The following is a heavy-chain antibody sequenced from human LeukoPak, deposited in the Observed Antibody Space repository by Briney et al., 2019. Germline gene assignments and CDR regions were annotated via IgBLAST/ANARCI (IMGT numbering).Heavy chain of an antibody. V-gene: IGHV5-51*01. J-gene: IGHJ4*02. CDR2: VYPGDSDT. CDR3: ARADCSGGSCSVGLNY. D-gene: IGHD2-15*01. Sequence: GESLKISCKGSGYSFTNYLIGWVRQMPGKGLEWMGIVYPGDSDTRYSPSFQGQVTISADKSISTAYLQWNSLKASDPAMYYCARADCSGGSCSVGLNYWGQGTLVTVSS. CDR1: GYSFTNYL.